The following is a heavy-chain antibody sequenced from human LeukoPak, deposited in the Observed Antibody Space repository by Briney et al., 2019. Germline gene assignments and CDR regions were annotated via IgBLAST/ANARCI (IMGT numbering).Heavy chain of an antibody. Sequence: GGSLRLSCAASGFTFSSYAMSWVRQAPGKGLEWVSAISGSGGSTYYADSVKGRFTISRDNSKNTLHLQMNSLRAEDTAIYYCAKQAYDSPRTDFDYWGQGTLVTVSS. CDR2: ISGSGGST. CDR1: GFTFSSYA. CDR3: AKQAYDSPRTDFDY. J-gene: IGHJ4*02. D-gene: IGHD3-22*01. V-gene: IGHV3-23*01.